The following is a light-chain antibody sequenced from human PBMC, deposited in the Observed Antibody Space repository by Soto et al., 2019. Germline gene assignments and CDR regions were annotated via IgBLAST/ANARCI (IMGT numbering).Light chain of an antibody. CDR2: GDI. V-gene: IGLV1-40*01. Sequence: QSVLTQPPSVSGAPGQGVTISCTGSSSNIGAGYDVHWYLQLPGTAPKLLVYGDINRPSGVPDRFFASKSGTSASLAITGLQPEDEADFYCQCYDNSLGGYVFGGGTKLTVL. CDR1: SSNIGAGYD. J-gene: IGLJ2*01. CDR3: QCYDNSLGGYV.